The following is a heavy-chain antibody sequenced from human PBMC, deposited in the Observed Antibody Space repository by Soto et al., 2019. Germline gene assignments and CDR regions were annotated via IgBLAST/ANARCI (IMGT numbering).Heavy chain of an antibody. V-gene: IGHV3-23*01. CDR3: AKGDTTGSSWYRPFDY. Sequence: PGGSLRLSCAASGFTFSSYAMSWVRQAPGKGLEWVSAISGSGGSTYYADSVKGRFTISRDNSKNTLYLQMNSLRAEDTAVYYCAKGDTTGSSWYRPFDYWGQGTLVTVSS. D-gene: IGHD6-13*01. CDR1: GFTFSSYA. J-gene: IGHJ4*02. CDR2: ISGSGGST.